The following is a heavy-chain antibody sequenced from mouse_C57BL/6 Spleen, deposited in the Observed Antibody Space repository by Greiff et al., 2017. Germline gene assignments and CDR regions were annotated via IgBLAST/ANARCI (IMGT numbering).Heavy chain of an antibody. V-gene: IGHV1-15*01. CDR1: GYTFTDYE. D-gene: IGHD3-2*02. CDR3: TRRRQLRLLDY. CDR2: IDPETGGT. J-gene: IGHJ2*01. Sequence: VQLQQSGAELVRPGASVTLSCKASGYTFTDYEMHWVKQTPVHGLEWIGAIDPETGGTAYNQKFKGKAILTADKSSSTAYMELRSLTSEDSAVYYCTRRRQLRLLDYWGQGTTLTVSS.